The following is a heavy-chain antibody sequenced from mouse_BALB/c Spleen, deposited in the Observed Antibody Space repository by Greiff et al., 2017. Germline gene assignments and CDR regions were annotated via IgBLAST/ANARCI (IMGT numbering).Heavy chain of an antibody. CDR3: ARSNYYGSSGYAMDY. J-gene: IGHJ4*01. Sequence: DLVKPGASVKLSCKASGYTFTSYWINWIKQRPGQGLEWIGRIAPGSGSTYYNEMFKGKATLTVDTSSSTAYIQLSSLSSEDSAVYFCARSNYYGSSGYAMDYWGQGTSVTVSS. D-gene: IGHD1-1*01. CDR1: GYTFTSYW. V-gene: IGHV1S41*01. CDR2: IAPGSGST.